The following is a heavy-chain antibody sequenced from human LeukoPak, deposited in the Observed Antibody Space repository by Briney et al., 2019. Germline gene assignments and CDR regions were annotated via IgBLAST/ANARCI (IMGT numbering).Heavy chain of an antibody. CDR1: GGSVSSGSYY. J-gene: IGHJ4*02. CDR3: ARDIDSSGYLGYFDY. D-gene: IGHD3-22*01. Sequence: PSETLSLTCTVSGGSVSSGSYYWSWIRQPPGKGLEWIGYIYYSGSTNYNLSLKSRVTISVDTSKNQFSLKLSSVTAADTAVYYCARDIDSSGYLGYFDYWGQGTLVTVSS. V-gene: IGHV4-61*01. CDR2: IYYSGST.